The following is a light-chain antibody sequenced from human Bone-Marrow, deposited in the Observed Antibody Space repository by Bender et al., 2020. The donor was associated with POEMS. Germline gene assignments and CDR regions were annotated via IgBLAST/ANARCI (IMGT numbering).Light chain of an antibody. CDR1: SSDVGGYNY. CDR3: SSYRHRDNVI. V-gene: IGLV2-8*01. J-gene: IGLJ2*01. Sequence: QSALTQPPSASGAPGQSVTITCTGTSSDVGGYNYVSWYQQNPGKGPKLMIYEVTKRPSGVPDRFSGSKSGNTASLTVSGLRAEDEADYYCSSYRHRDNVIFGGGTKLTVL. CDR2: EVT.